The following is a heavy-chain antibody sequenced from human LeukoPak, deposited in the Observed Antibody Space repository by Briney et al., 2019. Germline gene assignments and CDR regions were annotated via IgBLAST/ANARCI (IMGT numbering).Heavy chain of an antibody. CDR2: ISITSSTK. V-gene: IGHV3-48*04. CDR3: ARDTWGFEN. D-gene: IGHD3-16*01. CDR1: GFTFSRDA. J-gene: IGHJ4*02. Sequence: GTSLRLSCAASGFTFSRDAMNWVRQAPGKGLEWVSYISITSSTKYYADAVRGRFSTSRDNARNSLYLQMDSLRAEDTAVYFCARDTWGFENWGQGTLVTVSS.